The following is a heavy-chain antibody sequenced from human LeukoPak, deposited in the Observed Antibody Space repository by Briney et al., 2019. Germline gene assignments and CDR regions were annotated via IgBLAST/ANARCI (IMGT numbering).Heavy chain of an antibody. Sequence: GGSLRLSCAASGFTFSSYAMHWVRQAPGKGLEWVAVISYDGSNKYYADSVKGRFTISRDNSKNTLYLQMNSLRAEDTAVYYCASTASVMYYYDSRWGLNYWGQGTLVTVSS. V-gene: IGHV3-30*04. J-gene: IGHJ4*02. CDR1: GFTFSSYA. CDR2: ISYDGSNK. CDR3: ASTASVMYYYDSRWGLNY. D-gene: IGHD3-22*01.